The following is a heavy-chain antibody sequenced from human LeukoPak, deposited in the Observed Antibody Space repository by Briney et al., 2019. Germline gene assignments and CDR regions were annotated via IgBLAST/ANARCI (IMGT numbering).Heavy chain of an antibody. D-gene: IGHD3-16*01. CDR3: AKAGGGFSLNY. CDR1: GFTFSSYE. Sequence: PSGGSLRLSCAASGFTFSSYEMNWVRQAPGKGLEWVSCISSSGTTIYYADSVKGRFTISRDSAKNSLYLQMNSLRAEDTAVYYCAKAGGGFSLNYWGQGTLVTVSS. V-gene: IGHV3-48*03. J-gene: IGHJ4*02. CDR2: ISSSGTTI.